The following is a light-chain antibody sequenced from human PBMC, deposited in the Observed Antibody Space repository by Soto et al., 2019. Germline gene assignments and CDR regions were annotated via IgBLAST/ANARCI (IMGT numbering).Light chain of an antibody. V-gene: IGKV3-20*01. CDR3: QQYGNSPLT. CDR2: GAS. J-gene: IGKJ4*01. CDR1: QSVSSNY. Sequence: EIVLTQSPGTLSLSPGERATLSCRASQSVSSNYLAWYQQKFGQAPRLLIYGASSRATGIPDRFSGSGSGTGFTLTISRLEPEDFAVYYCQQYGNSPLTFGGGTKVDIK.